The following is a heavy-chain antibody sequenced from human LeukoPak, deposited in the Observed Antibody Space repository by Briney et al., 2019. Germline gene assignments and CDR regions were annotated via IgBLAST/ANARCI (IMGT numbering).Heavy chain of an antibody. CDR2: ISGSGGYT. D-gene: IGHD5-12*01. CDR1: GFTVSSNY. J-gene: IGHJ4*02. Sequence: GGSLRLSCAASGFTVSSNYMSWVRQAPGKGLEWVSTISGSGGYTDYADSVKGRFTISRDNSKNTLYLQMNSLRAEDTAVYYCAKLRGATINAWYFDYWGQGTLVTVSS. CDR3: AKLRGATINAWYFDY. V-gene: IGHV3-23*01.